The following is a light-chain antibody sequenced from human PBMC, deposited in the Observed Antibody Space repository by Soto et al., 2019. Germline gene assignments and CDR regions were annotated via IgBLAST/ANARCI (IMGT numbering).Light chain of an antibody. CDR3: QQYNNWPPMA. CDR2: GAS. J-gene: IGKJ1*01. V-gene: IGKV3-15*01. Sequence: EIVMTQSPATLSVSPGERATLSCRASQSVSSNLACYQQKPGQAPRLLIYGASTRATGIPARFSGSGSGTEFTLTISSLQSEDFAVYYCQQYNNWPPMAFGQGTKVETK. CDR1: QSVSSN.